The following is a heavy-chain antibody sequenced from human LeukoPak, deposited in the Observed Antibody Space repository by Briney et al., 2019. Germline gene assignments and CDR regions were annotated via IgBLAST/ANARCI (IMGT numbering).Heavy chain of an antibody. D-gene: IGHD3-10*01. Sequence: PSETLSLTCTVSGGSISSSDFYWGWIRQPPGKGLEWLGTIYYSGSTYYNPSFKSRVTISVDTSKNQFSLKLSSVTAADTAMYFCAKARITMVRGVIRLDAFDLWGQGAMVAVSS. CDR3: AKARITMVRGVIRLDAFDL. CDR1: GGSISSSDFY. J-gene: IGHJ3*01. V-gene: IGHV4-39*07. CDR2: IYYSGST.